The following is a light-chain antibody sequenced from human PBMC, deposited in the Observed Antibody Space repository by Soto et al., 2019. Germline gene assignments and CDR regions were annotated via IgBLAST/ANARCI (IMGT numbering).Light chain of an antibody. CDR2: DAS. V-gene: IGKV3-11*01. Sequence: EIVLTQSPATLSLSPGERATLSCRASQSISSYLAWYQQKLGQAPRLIIYDASKKATGIPARFSGSGSGTDFTLTISSLEPEDFAVYYCLQRSKWPLTFGGGTKVDIK. J-gene: IGKJ4*01. CDR1: QSISSY. CDR3: LQRSKWPLT.